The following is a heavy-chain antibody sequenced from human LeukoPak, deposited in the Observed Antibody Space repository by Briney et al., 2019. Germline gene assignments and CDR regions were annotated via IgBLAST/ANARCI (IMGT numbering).Heavy chain of an antibody. CDR2: INHSGST. D-gene: IGHD3-16*02. V-gene: IGHV4-34*01. J-gene: IGHJ6*03. CDR1: GFTFSSYA. CDR3: ARGDPQGLSYYYYYYMDV. Sequence: PGGSLSLSCAASGFTFSSYAMSGFGRAPGKGRKGLGEINHSGSTNYNPSLKSRVTISVDTSKKQFSLKMSSVTAADTAVYYCARGDPQGLSYYYYYYMDVWGKGTTVTVSS.